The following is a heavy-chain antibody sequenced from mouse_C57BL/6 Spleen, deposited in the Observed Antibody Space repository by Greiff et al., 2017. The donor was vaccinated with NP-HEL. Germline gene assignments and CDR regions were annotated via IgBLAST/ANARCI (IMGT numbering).Heavy chain of an antibody. V-gene: IGHV7-3*01. J-gene: IGHJ4*01. CDR1: GFTFTDYY. D-gene: IGHD2-3*01. Sequence: EVQVVESGGGLVQPGGSLSLSCAASGFTFTDYYMSWVRQPPGKALEWLGFIRNKANGYTTEYSASVKGRFTISRDNSQSILYLQMNALRAEDSATYYCARWGGLLDAMDYWGQGTSVTVSS. CDR2: IRNKANGYTT. CDR3: ARWGGLLDAMDY.